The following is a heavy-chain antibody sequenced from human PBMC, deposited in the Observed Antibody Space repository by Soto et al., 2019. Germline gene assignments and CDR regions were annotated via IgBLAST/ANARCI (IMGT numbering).Heavy chain of an antibody. V-gene: IGHV4-30-4*01. CDR2: IYYSGST. CDR1: GGSISSGDYY. Sequence: SETLSLTCTVSGGSISSGDYYWSWIRQPPGKGLEWIGYIYYSGSTYYNQSLKSRVTISVDTSKNQFSLKLSSVTAADTAVYYCARGGFGGATLAFDYWGQGTLVTVSS. J-gene: IGHJ4*02. CDR3: ARGGFGGATLAFDY. D-gene: IGHD1-26*01.